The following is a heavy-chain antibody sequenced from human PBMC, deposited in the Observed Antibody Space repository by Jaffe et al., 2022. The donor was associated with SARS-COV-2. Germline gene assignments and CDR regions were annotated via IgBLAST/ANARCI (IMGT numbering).Heavy chain of an antibody. CDR2: VYWDDDK. CDR1: GFSLSTSGVG. D-gene: IGHD3-10*01. V-gene: IGHV2-5*02. J-gene: IGHJ2*01. Sequence: QITLKESGPTVVKPTQTVTLTCTFSGFSLSTSGVGVGWIRQPPGKALEWLTLVYWDDDKRYSPSLKSRLTITKDTSKNQVVLTMTKMDPVDTATYHCARLYWYGSYWFFDLWGRGTLVTVSS. CDR3: ARLYWYGSYWFFDL.